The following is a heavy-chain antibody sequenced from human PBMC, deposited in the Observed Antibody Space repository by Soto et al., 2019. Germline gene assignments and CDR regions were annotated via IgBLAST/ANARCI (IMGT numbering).Heavy chain of an antibody. V-gene: IGHV3-23*01. CDR2: ISDSGAYT. J-gene: IGHJ4*02. CDR3: AKAGFTAYPYYLDY. D-gene: IGHD3-16*01. Sequence: GGSLRLSCVASGFSFSSYSMSWVRQAPGKGLEWVSAISDSGAYTYHADSVKGRFTISRDNSQNTLYLQMNSLRAEDTALYYRAKAGFTAYPYYLDYWGQGALVTVSS. CDR1: GFSFSSYS.